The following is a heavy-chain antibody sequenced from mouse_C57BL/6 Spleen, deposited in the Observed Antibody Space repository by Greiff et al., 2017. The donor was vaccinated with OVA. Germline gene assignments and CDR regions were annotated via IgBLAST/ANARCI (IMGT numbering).Heavy chain of an antibody. Sequence: QVQLKESGPELVKPGASVKISCKASGYAFSSSWMNWVKQRPGKGLEWIGRIYPGDGDTNYNGKFKGKATLTADKSSSTAYMQLSSLTSEDSAVYFCARSGTTVVAYYFDYWAKAPLSQSPQ. J-gene: IGHJ2*01. V-gene: IGHV1-82*01. CDR3: ARSGTTVVAYYFDY. CDR2: IYPGDGDT. CDR1: GYAFSSSW. D-gene: IGHD1-1*01.